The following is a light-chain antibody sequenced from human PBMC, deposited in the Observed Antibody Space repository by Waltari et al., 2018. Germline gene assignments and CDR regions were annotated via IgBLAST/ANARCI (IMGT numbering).Light chain of an antibody. CDR1: SDDIGAYSY. CDR2: DLT. CDR3: SAYTSRGTLK. J-gene: IGLJ2*01. Sequence: QSALTQPASVSGSPGQSITISCTGTSDDIGAYSYVTWYHQRPGKVPKLIIYDLTERPAVVSNRVSGSKSGSTASLTVSGLQAEDEGLFYCSAYTSRGTLKFGGGTRVTVL. V-gene: IGLV2-14*03.